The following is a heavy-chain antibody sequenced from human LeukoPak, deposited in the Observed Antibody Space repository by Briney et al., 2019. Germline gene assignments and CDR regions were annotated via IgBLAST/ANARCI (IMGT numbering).Heavy chain of an antibody. Sequence: SVKVSCKASGGTFSTYAISWVRQAPGQGLEWMGGIIPIFGTANYAQKFQGRVTITADESTSTAYMELNSLRAEDTAVYYCAKARLRYFERYYFDYWGQGTLVTVSS. CDR2: IIPIFGTA. CDR3: AKARLRYFERYYFDY. V-gene: IGHV1-69*13. D-gene: IGHD3-9*01. J-gene: IGHJ4*02. CDR1: GGTFSTYA.